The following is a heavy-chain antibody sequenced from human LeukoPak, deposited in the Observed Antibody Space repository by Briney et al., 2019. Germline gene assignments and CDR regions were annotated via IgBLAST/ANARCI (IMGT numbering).Heavy chain of an antibody. J-gene: IGHJ4*02. Sequence: SETLSLTCTVSGAPNSSYYWSWIRQPPGKGLEWIGYISYSGSTNYNPSLKSRVTISADTSKNQVSLTLSSVTAADTAVYYCARHPVLYFFDYWGQGTLVTVSS. V-gene: IGHV4-59*08. CDR1: GAPNSSYY. CDR2: ISYSGST. CDR3: ARHPVLYFFDY.